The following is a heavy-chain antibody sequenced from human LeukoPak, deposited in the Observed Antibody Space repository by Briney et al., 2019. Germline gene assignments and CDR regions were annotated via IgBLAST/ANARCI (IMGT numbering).Heavy chain of an antibody. Sequence: SETLSLTCTVSGVSTNSYYYWSWIRQPPGKGLEWIGYIDYSGRTKYNPSLKSRVTISVDTSKNQFSLKLSSVTAADTAVYYCARDVGGNYQYFDYWGQGTLVTVSS. J-gene: IGHJ4*02. V-gene: IGHV4-59*01. CDR3: ARDVGGNYQYFDY. CDR1: GVSTNSYYY. CDR2: IDYSGRT. D-gene: IGHD4-11*01.